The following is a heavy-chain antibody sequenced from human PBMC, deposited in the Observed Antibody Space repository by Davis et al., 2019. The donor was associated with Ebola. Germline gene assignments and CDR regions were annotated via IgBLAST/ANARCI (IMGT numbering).Heavy chain of an antibody. J-gene: IGHJ4*02. CDR1: GFSFTHYG. CDR3: ARAAGILEHDYFDY. V-gene: IGHV3-33*01. CDR2: LWSDGNRK. Sequence: PGGSLRLSCAASGFSFTHYGTHWVRQVSGKELEWVAVLWSDGNRKDYADSVRGRFTVSRDISKETQYLQMESLRVEDSAVYYCARAAGILEHDYFDYWGQGIQVTVSS. D-gene: IGHD3-3*01.